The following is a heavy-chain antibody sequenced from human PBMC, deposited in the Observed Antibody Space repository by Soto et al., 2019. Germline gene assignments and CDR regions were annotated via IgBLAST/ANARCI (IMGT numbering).Heavy chain of an antibody. D-gene: IGHD2-21*02. CDR2: IYYSGST. J-gene: IGHJ3*02. V-gene: IGHV4-31*03. CDR3: ARGGAYCGGDCQFNDAFDI. CDR1: GGSISSGGYY. Sequence: SETMSLTCTVCGGSISSGGYYWSWIRQNPGKGLEWIGYIYYSGSTYYNPSLKSRVAISVDTSKNQFSLKLSSVTAADTAVYYCARGGAYCGGDCQFNDAFDIWGQGTMVTVSS.